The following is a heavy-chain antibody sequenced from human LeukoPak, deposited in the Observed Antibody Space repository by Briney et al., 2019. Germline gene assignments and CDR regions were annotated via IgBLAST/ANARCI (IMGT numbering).Heavy chain of an antibody. J-gene: IGHJ4*02. CDR2: MNPNSGNT. CDR3: ARGPTYYYGSGGDYFDY. CDR1: GYTFTSYD. D-gene: IGHD3-10*01. V-gene: IGHV1-8*01. Sequence: EASVKVSCKASGYTFTSYDINWVRQATGQGLEWMGWMNPNSGNTGYAQKFQGRVTMTRNTSISTAYMELSSLGSEDTAVYYCARGPTYYYGSGGDYFDYWGQGTLVTVSS.